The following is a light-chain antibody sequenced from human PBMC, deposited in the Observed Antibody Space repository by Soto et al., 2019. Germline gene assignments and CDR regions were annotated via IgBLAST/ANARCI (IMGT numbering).Light chain of an antibody. CDR2: GAS. CDR3: QQYDNLPPWT. J-gene: IGKJ1*01. V-gene: IGKV3-15*01. CDR1: QSVGTY. Sequence: EIVMTQSPATLSVSPGERATLSCKASQSVGTYLAWYQQKPVQAPRLLIYGASTRATGVPARFSGGGSGTEFTLTISSLQSEDFAIYHCQQYDNLPPWTFGQGTKVEIK.